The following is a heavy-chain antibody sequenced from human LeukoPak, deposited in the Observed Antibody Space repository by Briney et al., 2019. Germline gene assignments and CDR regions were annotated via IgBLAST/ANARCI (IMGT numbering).Heavy chain of an antibody. CDR1: GYTFTVYY. CDR2: INPNSGGT. D-gene: IGHD2-2*01. V-gene: IGHV1-2*02. Sequence: ASVTVSFTASGYTFTVYYMHWVRQAPGQGPEWMGWINPNSGGTNYAQKFQGRVTMTRDTSISTAYMELSRLRSDDTAVYYCAIAPYCSSTSCPNWFDPWGQGTLVTVSS. CDR3: AIAPYCSSTSCPNWFDP. J-gene: IGHJ5*02.